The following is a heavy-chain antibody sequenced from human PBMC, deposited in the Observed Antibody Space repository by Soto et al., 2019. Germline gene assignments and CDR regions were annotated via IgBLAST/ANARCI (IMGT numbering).Heavy chain of an antibody. CDR1: GGSISRYN. CDR3: ARDSAGVTHWFDP. CDR2: IYYSGST. V-gene: IGHV4-59*01. J-gene: IGHJ5*02. Sequence: SQTLSHMCTVSGGSISRYNWRLIRLSSWKLLELIGYIYYSGSTNYNPSLKSRVTISLDTSKNQFSLKLSSLTVADTAVYYCARDSAGVTHWFDPWGQGTLLTGS. D-gene: IGHD3-10*01.